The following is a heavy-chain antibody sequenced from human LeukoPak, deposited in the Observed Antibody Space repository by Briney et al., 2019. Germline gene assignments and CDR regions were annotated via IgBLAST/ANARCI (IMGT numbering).Heavy chain of an antibody. V-gene: IGHV4-39*01. CDR2: IYYRGST. D-gene: IGHD3-3*01. CDR3: ASHYDVWGGYYPSIDD. Sequence: SEALSLTRTVSGCSLSSSICYWGWTRHPPGKGLEWIGSIYYRGSTYHNPSRKRPVPIPQDTPQNQSSPKLSSVTAADTAVYCCASHYDVWGGYYPSIDDWGQGTLVTVSS. CDR1: GCSLSSSICY. J-gene: IGHJ4*01.